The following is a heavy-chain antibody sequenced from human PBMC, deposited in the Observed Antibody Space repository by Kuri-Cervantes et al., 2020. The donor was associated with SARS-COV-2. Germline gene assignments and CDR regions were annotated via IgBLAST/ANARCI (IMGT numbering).Heavy chain of an antibody. J-gene: IGHJ4*02. V-gene: IGHV4-39*01. Sequence: LVKPTQTLTLTCTFSGFSLSTSGVGVGWSRLPPGKGLDWIGSSYYSGSTYYNPSHKSRVTISVDTSKNKFSLKLSSVTAADTAVYYCARHTFPMGGFDYWGQGTLVTVSS. CDR3: ARHTFPMGGFDY. CDR2: SYYSGST. CDR1: GFSLSTSGVG. D-gene: IGHD3-16*01.